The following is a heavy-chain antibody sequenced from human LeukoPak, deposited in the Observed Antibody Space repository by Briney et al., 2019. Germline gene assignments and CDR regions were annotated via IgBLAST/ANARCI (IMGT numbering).Heavy chain of an antibody. J-gene: IGHJ6*02. CDR3: ARNNGMDV. CDR2: VNRDGSET. CDR1: GFALSSHW. V-gene: IGHV3-7*03. Sequence: GGSLRLSCAASGFALSSHWMTWVRQVPGRGPEWVANVNRDGSETYYLDSVKGRFTISKDNAKNSLYLQMNSLRAEDTALYHCARNNGMDVWGQGATVIVSS.